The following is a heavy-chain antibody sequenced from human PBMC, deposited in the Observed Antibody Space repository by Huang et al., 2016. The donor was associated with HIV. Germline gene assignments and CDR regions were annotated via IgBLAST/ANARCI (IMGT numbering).Heavy chain of an antibody. CDR1: GGSFSGYY. J-gene: IGHJ4*02. CDR2: INHRGST. CDR3: ARGRKWLQLRGAYYLDD. D-gene: IGHD4-4*01. V-gene: IGHV4-34*01. Sequence: QEWGAGLLKPSETLSLTCAVYGGSFSGYYWTWVRQLPGKGLEWMGEINHRGSTNYNPALKTRLSISIDTSKNLFSLKMKAVTAADTAVYYCARGRKWLQLRGAYYLDDWGRGTLVTVSS.